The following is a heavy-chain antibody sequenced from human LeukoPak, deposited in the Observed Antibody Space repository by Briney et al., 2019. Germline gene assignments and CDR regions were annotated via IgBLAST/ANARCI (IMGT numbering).Heavy chain of an antibody. CDR3: ARGPYAQQIDYFYMDV. CDR1: GASISSFY. D-gene: IGHD6-6*01. CDR2: IFYSGTT. V-gene: IGHV4-59*01. Sequence: PSETLSLTCTVSGASISSFYWSWIRQAPGKGLEWMGYIFYSGTTNYSPSLKSRVSMSLDTSNNQFSLKLSSVTAADTAIYYCARGPYAQQIDYFYMDVWGKGTTVTVAS. J-gene: IGHJ6*03.